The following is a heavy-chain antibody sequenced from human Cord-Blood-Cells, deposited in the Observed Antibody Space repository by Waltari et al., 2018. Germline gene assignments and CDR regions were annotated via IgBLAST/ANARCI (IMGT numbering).Heavy chain of an antibody. D-gene: IGHD1-1*01. CDR1: GGSFSGYY. V-gene: IGHV4-34*01. CDR3: VVRDGYSRDY. J-gene: IGHJ4*02. CDR2: INHSGST. Sequence: QVQLQQWGAGLLKPSETLSLTCAVYGGSFSGYYWSWIRQPPGKGLEWIGEINHSGSTNYTPSLKSRVTISVDTSKNQFSLKLSSVTAAATAVYYCVVRDGYSRDYWGQGTLVTVSS.